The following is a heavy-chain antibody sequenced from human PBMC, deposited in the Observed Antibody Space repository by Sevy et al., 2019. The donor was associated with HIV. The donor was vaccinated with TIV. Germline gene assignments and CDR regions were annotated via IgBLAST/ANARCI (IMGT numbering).Heavy chain of an antibody. Sequence: GGFLRLSCAASGFTFSSYSMNWVRQAPGKGLEWVSSISSSSSYIYYADSVKGRFTISRDNAKNSLYLQMNSLRAEDTAVYYCARVSYCTNGVCFYGPFDYWGQGTLVTVSS. CDR1: GFTFSSYS. CDR3: ARVSYCTNGVCFYGPFDY. V-gene: IGHV3-21*01. CDR2: ISSSSSYI. J-gene: IGHJ4*02. D-gene: IGHD2-8*01.